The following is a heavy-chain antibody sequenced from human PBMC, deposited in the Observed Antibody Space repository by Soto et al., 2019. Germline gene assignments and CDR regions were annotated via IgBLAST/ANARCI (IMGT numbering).Heavy chain of an antibody. D-gene: IGHD3-3*01. CDR2: ISYDGSNK. J-gene: IGHJ6*02. V-gene: IGHV3-30-3*01. Sequence: PWGSLRLSCAASGFTFSSYAMHWVRQAPGKGLEWVAVISYDGSNKYYADSVKGRFTISRDNSKNTLYLQMNSLRAEDTAVHYCARDKGYYDFWSGYVSYYYGMDVWGQGTTVTVSS. CDR1: GFTFSSYA. CDR3: ARDKGYYDFWSGYVSYYYGMDV.